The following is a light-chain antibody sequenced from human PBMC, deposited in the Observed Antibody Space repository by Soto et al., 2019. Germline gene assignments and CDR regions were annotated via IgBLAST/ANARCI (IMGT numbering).Light chain of an antibody. V-gene: IGLV2-18*02. Sequence: QSALTQPPSVSGSPGQSVAISCTGTSSDVGSYDRVSWYQQPPGTAPKLIISEVSNRPSGVPDRFSGSKSGNTASLTISGLQAEDEADYYCCSWTGSSTYVFRTGTKVTVL. CDR1: SSDVGSYDR. CDR3: CSWTGSSTYV. J-gene: IGLJ1*01. CDR2: EVS.